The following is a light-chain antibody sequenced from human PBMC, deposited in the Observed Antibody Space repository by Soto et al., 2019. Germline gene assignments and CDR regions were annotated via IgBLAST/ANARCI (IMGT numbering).Light chain of an antibody. CDR2: GAS. CDR1: QSISSRY. J-gene: IGKJ1*01. V-gene: IGKV3-20*01. CDR3: QHYVTSLIT. Sequence: EIVLTQSPDTLSLSPGERATLSCRASQSISSRYLVWYQQKPGQAPRLLIYGASNRATGVPDRFSGSGSGTDFTLTISRLEPEDFAVYYCQHYVTSLITFGQGTKVDIK.